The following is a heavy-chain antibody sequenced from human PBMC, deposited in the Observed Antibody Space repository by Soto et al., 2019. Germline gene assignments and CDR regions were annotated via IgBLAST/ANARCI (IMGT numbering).Heavy chain of an antibody. Sequence: GASVKVSCKASGYTFGNNDISWVRQATGQGLEWMGWMNPNSGNTGYAQKFQGRVSMTRNTSITTAYLELSSLRSDDTAIYYCARMATSGTLNWFDPWGQGXLVTVYS. CDR3: ARMATSGTLNWFDP. J-gene: IGHJ5*02. CDR1: GYTFGNND. CDR2: MNPNSGNT. V-gene: IGHV1-8*01.